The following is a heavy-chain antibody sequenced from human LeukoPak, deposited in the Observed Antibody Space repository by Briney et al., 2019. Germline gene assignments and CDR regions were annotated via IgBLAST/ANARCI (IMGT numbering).Heavy chain of an antibody. V-gene: IGHV3-9*01. J-gene: IGHJ4*02. CDR3: AKAKGFAAMYYFDY. CDR2: ISFNSGNI. CDR1: GFTLRDYA. Sequence: GGSLRLSCAASGFTLRDYAMHWVRQVPGEGLEWVSGISFNSGNIDYADSVKGRFTISRDNANNSLHLQMNSLRVEDTAWYYCAKAKGFAAMYYFDYWGQGALVTVSS. D-gene: IGHD3-10*01.